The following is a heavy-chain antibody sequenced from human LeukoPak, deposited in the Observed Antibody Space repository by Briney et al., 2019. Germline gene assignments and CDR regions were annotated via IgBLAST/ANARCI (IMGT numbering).Heavy chain of an antibody. CDR1: GGSISSSTYY. CDR2: IYFSGST. D-gene: IGHD1-26*01. CDR3: ARHQVVGAALRYYFDY. Sequence: SETLSLTCTVSGGSISSSTYYWGWIRQPPGKGLEWIGSIYFSGSTYYSPSLKSRVTISVDTSNNQFSLKLSSVTAADTAVYYCARHQVVGAALRYYFDYRGQGTLVTVSS. V-gene: IGHV4-39*01. J-gene: IGHJ4*02.